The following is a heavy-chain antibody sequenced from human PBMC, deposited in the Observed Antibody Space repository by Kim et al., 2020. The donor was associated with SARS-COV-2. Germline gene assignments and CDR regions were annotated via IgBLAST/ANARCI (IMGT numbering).Heavy chain of an antibody. J-gene: IGHJ4*02. Sequence: SQTLSLTRTVSGGSISSGGYYWSWIRQHPGKGLEWIGYIYYSGSTYYNPSLKSRVTISVDTSKNQFSLKLSSVTAADTAVYYCARGAGASLRFDYWGQGALVTVSS. CDR3: ARGAGASLRFDY. V-gene: IGHV4-31*03. D-gene: IGHD5-12*01. CDR1: GGSISSGGYY. CDR2: IYYSGST.